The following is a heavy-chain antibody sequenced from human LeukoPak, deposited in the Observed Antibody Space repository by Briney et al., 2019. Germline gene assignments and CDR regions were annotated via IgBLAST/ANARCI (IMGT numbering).Heavy chain of an antibody. J-gene: IGHJ5*02. CDR1: GGSFSGYY. CDR2: INHSGST. D-gene: IGHD3-10*02. Sequence: SETLSLTCAVYGGSFSGYYWSWIRQPPGKGLEWIGEINHSGSTNYNPSLKSRVTISVDTSKNQFSLKLSSVPAADTAVYYCARGLLVVRGVIIGWFDPWGQGTLVTVSS. V-gene: IGHV4-34*01. CDR3: ARGLLVVRGVIIGWFDP.